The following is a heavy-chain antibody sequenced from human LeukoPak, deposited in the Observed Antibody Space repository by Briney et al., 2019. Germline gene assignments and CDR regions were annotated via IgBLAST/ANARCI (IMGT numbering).Heavy chain of an antibody. CDR1: GYTFTGYY. Sequence: ASVTVSCKASGYTFTGYYMHWVRQAPGQGLEWMGWINPNSGGTNYAQKFQGRVTMTRDTSISTAYMELSRLRSDDTAVYYCARSLRRYSSSSNDYWGQGTLVTVSS. V-gene: IGHV1-2*02. CDR3: ARSLRRYSSSSNDY. CDR2: INPNSGGT. J-gene: IGHJ4*02. D-gene: IGHD6-6*01.